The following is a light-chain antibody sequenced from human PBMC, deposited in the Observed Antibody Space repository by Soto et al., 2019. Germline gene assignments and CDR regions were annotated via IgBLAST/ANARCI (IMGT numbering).Light chain of an antibody. V-gene: IGKV1-16*02. CDR1: QGISNH. J-gene: IGKJ4*01. CDR2: DAS. CDR3: KQYHSYPLT. Sequence: DIQMTQSPSSLSASVGDRVTITCRASQGISNHVAWFPQKPGNAPKSLIYDASSLQSGVPSKFGGSGSVTDFTLTISSLQSEDHASYYCKQYHSYPLTFAEGTKVEI.